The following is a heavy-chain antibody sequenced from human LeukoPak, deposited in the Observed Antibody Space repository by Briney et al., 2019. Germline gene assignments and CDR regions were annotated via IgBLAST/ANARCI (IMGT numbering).Heavy chain of an antibody. CDR1: RGSISSSTYF. CDR2: IYYSGST. J-gene: IGHJ5*02. CDR3: ARESLPWLQSRLSWFDP. Sequence: PSETLSLTSTVSRGSISSSTYFWGWIRQPPGKGLGWIVTIYYSGSTYYNPSLKSRVTISVDSSKNQFSLRLSSVTAGDTAVYYCARESLPWLQSRLSWFDPWGQGTLVTVSS. D-gene: IGHD5-24*01. V-gene: IGHV4-39*07.